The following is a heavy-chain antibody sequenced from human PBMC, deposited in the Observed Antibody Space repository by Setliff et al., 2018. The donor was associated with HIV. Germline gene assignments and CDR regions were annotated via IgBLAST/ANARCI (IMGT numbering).Heavy chain of an antibody. CDR2: IIPILGIP. CDR1: GGAFISHT. V-gene: IGHV1-69*04. J-gene: IGHJ5*02. CDR3: AKEQEIGSYLDP. D-gene: IGHD2-2*02. Sequence: SVKVSCKASGGAFISHTFTWVRQAPGQGLEWMGRIIPILGIPNYAQNFQGRLTISADKSTRTAYLELRSLRSDDSAVYFCAKEQEIGSYLDPWGQGTLVTAPQ.